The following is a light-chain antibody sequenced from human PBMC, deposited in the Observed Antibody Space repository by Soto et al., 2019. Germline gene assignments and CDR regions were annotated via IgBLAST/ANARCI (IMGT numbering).Light chain of an antibody. V-gene: IGKV3-15*01. Sequence: EIVMTQSPATLSVSPGERATLSCRASQSISSNLAWYQQKPGQAPRLLTYGASTRATGIPARFSGSGSGTEFTLTISSLQPEDFAVYYCQQYYNWPRTFGQGTKVEIK. CDR2: GAS. CDR3: QQYYNWPRT. CDR1: QSISSN. J-gene: IGKJ1*01.